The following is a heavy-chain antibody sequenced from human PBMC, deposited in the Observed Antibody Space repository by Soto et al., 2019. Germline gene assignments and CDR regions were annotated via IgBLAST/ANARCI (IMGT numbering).Heavy chain of an antibody. CDR2: IWNDGSSR. Sequence: QVQLVESGGGVVQPGRSLRLSCEASGFTFSNYGMHWVRQAPGKGLEWVAVIWNDGSSRYYADSVKGRFTISRDNSKNTLFLQMNNLRAEDTAVYYCARPDIVAAIGGALYCWGQGTLVTVSS. J-gene: IGHJ4*02. D-gene: IGHD5-12*01. CDR1: GFTFSNYG. CDR3: ARPDIVAAIGGALYC. V-gene: IGHV3-33*01.